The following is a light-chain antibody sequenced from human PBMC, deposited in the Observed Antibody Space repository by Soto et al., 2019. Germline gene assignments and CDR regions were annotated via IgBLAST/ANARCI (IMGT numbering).Light chain of an antibody. V-gene: IGKV1-5*03. Sequence: DIQMTQSPSTLSASVGDRVTITSRASQSISSWLAWYQQKPGKAPKLLIYKASSLESGVPSRFSGSGSGTEFTLTISSLQPDDFATYYCQQYNSYTTCGQGTKVEIK. CDR3: QQYNSYTT. J-gene: IGKJ1*01. CDR2: KAS. CDR1: QSISSW.